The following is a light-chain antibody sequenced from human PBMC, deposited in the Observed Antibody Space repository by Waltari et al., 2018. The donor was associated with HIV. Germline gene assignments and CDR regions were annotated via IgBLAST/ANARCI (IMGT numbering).Light chain of an antibody. J-gene: IGLJ2*01. CDR1: KLGETY. Sequence: SYELTQPPSLSVSPGQTASIACPGYKLGETYASWYQQKPGQSPVLVIYQDIKRPSGIPERFSGSNSGNTATLTISGTQAMDEADYYCQTWDSRTVVFGGGTKLTVL. CDR3: QTWDSRTVV. CDR2: QDI. V-gene: IGLV3-1*01.